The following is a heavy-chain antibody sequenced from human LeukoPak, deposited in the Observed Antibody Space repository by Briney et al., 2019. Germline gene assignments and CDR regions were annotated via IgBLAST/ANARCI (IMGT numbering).Heavy chain of an antibody. CDR1: GLSFSSYA. J-gene: IGHJ4*02. CDR2: ISGNGDST. CDR3: TKSVAGRLDY. D-gene: IGHD6-13*01. Sequence: GGSLRLSCAASGLSFSSYAMSWVRQAPGKGLEWVSVISGNGDSTHYAGAVKGRFTSSRDNSMNTLYLQMNSLRAEDTAVYYCTKSVAGRLDYWGQGSLVTVSS. V-gene: IGHV3-23*01.